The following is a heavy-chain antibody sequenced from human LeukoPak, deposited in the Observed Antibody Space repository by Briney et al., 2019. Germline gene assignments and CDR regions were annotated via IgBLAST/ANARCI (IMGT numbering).Heavy chain of an antibody. CDR2: ISYDGSNK. Sequence: GGSLRLSCAASGFTFSSYAMHWVRQAPGKGLEWVAVISYDGSNKYYADSVKGRFTISRDNSKNTLYLQMNSLRAEDTAVYYCAKDRLRGPRTQSDYWGQGTLVTVSS. CDR1: GFTFSSYA. CDR3: AKDRLRGPRTQSDY. J-gene: IGHJ4*02. D-gene: IGHD4-17*01. V-gene: IGHV3-30*04.